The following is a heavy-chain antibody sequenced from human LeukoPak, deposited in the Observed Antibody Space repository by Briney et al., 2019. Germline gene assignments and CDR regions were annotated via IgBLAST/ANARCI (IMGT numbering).Heavy chain of an antibody. V-gene: IGHV4-59*12. CDR1: GGYISSYY. D-gene: IGHD4-17*01. CDR3: ARAPDYGDYFDY. J-gene: IGHJ4*02. Sequence: SETLSLTCTVSGGYISSYYWSWIRQPPGEGLEWIGYVYYTGSTNYNPSLKSRVTISVDTSKKQFSLKLRSVAAADTAVYYCARAPDYGDYFDYWGQGTLVTVSS. CDR2: VYYTGST.